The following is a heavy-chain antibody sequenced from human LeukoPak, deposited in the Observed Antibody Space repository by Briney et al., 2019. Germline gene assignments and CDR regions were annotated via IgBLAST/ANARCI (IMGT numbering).Heavy chain of an antibody. CDR3: ARTTVDAFDI. J-gene: IGHJ3*02. Sequence: RGSLRLSCTASRFTLRNYTMSWVRQAPGKGLEWVSAISGSGTDTYFADSVKGRFTISRDNSKNTLYLQMNSLRAEDTAVYYCARTTVDAFDIWGQGTMVTVSS. CDR2: ISGSGTDT. V-gene: IGHV3-23*01. CDR1: RFTLRNYT. D-gene: IGHD4-17*01.